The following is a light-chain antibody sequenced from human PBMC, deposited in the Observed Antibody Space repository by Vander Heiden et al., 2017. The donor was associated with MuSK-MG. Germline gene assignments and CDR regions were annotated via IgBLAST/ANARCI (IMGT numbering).Light chain of an antibody. Sequence: QSALTQPASVSVSPGQTPTISCTGTSSDVGGYKFVPWYQQYPGKAPKFIIYDVSKRPSGVSNRFSGSKSGNTASLTITGLQAEDEADYYCCAYEGSSTFVVFGGGTKLTVL. J-gene: IGLJ2*01. CDR3: CAYEGSSTFVV. CDR1: SSDVGGYKF. CDR2: DVS. V-gene: IGLV2-23*02.